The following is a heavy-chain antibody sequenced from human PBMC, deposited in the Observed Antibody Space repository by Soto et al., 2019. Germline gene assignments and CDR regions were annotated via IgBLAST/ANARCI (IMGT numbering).Heavy chain of an antibody. J-gene: IGHJ6*02. CDR3: ARGRVLRFLEWSYYYYYYGMDV. CDR1: GYTFTGYY. CDR2: INPNSGGT. D-gene: IGHD3-3*01. V-gene: IGHV1-2*04. Sequence: SVKVSCKASGYTFTGYYMHWVRQAPGQGLEWMGWINPNSGGTNYAQKFQGWVTMTRDTSISTAYMELSRLRSDDTAVYYCARGRVLRFLEWSYYYYYYGMDVWGQGTTVTVSS.